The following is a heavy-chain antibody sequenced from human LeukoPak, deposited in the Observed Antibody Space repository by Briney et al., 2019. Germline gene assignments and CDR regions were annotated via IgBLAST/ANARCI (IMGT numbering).Heavy chain of an antibody. V-gene: IGHV3-23*01. CDR3: ARGSFLITFGGFIG. D-gene: IGHD3-16*02. Sequence: GGSLRLSCAASGFTFSSYAMTWVRQAPGKGLEWVSAISGSGDSTYYADSVKGRFTISRDNAKNSLFLQMNSLRAEDTAVYYCARGSFLITFGGFIGWGQGTLVTVSS. CDR1: GFTFSSYA. CDR2: ISGSGDST. J-gene: IGHJ4*02.